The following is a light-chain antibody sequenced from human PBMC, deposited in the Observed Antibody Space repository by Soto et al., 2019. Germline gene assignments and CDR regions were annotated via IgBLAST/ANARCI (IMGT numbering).Light chain of an antibody. CDR3: QQYGSLTWT. CDR2: GAS. J-gene: IGKJ1*01. V-gene: IGKV3-20*01. Sequence: QAPCTLPLSTGERATLSCRASQSVSSSYLAWYQQKPGQAPRLLIYGASSRATGIPDRFSGSGSGTDFTLTISRLEPEDFAVYYWQQYGSLTWTFGQGPKV. CDR1: QSVSSSY.